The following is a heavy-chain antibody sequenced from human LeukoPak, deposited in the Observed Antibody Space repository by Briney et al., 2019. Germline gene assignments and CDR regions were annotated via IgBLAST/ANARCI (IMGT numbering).Heavy chain of an antibody. Sequence: QTSETLSLTCAVSGGSIITTNWWSWVRQAPGKGLEWVSAISGSGPFSTSGTTTYYADSVKGRFTISRDNSRNTLYLQMNSLRADDTAVYYCAKVEYGLVSFIDSWGQGTLVIVSS. V-gene: IGHV3-23*01. CDR3: AKVEYGLVSFIDS. CDR2: ISGSGPFSTSGTTT. CDR1: GGSIITTN. D-gene: IGHD3-9*01. J-gene: IGHJ4*02.